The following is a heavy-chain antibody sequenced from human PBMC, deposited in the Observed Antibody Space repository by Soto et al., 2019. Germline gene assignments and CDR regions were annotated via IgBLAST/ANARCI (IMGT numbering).Heavy chain of an antibody. CDR1: GGSLKSGGYY. CDR3: ARDTVPIDY. J-gene: IGHJ4*02. D-gene: IGHD6-6*01. V-gene: IGHV4-31*02. CDR2: IYYTGRT. Sequence: SETLSLTCTVSGGSLKSGGYYWSWIRQHPGRGLEWIGYIYYTGRTYYNPSLESRVTFSVDTSKNQFSLKLSSVTAADTAVYYCARDTVPIDYWGQGTLVTVSS.